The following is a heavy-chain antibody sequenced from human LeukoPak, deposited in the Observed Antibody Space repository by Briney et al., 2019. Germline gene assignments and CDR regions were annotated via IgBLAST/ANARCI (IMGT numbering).Heavy chain of an antibody. CDR1: GGSISSYY. D-gene: IGHD6-6*01. CDR3: ARALVAAAARPMLEPTNWFDP. Sequence: SETLSLTCTVSGGSISSYYWSWIRQHPGKGLEWIGYIYYSGSTYYNPSLKSRVTISVDTSKNQFSLKLSSVTAADTAVYYCARALVAAAARPMLEPTNWFDPWGQGTLVTVSS. CDR2: IYYSGST. V-gene: IGHV4-59*06. J-gene: IGHJ5*02.